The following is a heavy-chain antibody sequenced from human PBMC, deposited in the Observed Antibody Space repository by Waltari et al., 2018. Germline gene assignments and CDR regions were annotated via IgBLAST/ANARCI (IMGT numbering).Heavy chain of an antibody. D-gene: IGHD3-10*01. CDR3: ARGLGYYGSGSAISTFDP. J-gene: IGHJ5*02. CDR1: GGSFSGYY. V-gene: IGHV4-34*01. Sequence: QVQLQQWGAGLLKPSETLSLTCAVYGGSFSGYYWSWIRQHPGKGLEWIGEINHSGSTNYNPSLKSRVTISVDTSKNQFSLKLSSVTAADTAVYYCARGLGYYGSGSAISTFDPWGQGTLVTVSS. CDR2: INHSGST.